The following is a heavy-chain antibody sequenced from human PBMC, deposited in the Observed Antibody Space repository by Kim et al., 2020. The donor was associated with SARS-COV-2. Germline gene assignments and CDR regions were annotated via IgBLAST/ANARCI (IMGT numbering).Heavy chain of an antibody. CDR1: GFTFSHYV. D-gene: IGHD3-16*01. V-gene: IGHV3-23*01. Sequence: GGSLRLSCVGSGFTFSHYVMSWVRQAPGKGLEWVAGITNTGSATYYIDSVKGRFTISRDNSRNTLYLQMSRLRVEDTPIYYCANWGGLGHWGRGTLVTVSS. CDR2: ITNTGSAT. J-gene: IGHJ2*01. CDR3: ANWGGLGH.